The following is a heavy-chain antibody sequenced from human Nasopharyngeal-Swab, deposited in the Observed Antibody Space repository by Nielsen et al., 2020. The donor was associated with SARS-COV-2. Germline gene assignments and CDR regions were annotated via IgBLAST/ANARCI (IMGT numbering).Heavy chain of an antibody. CDR3: ARDTGAFDI. D-gene: IGHD3-10*01. V-gene: IGHV3-21*01. J-gene: IGHJ3*02. CDR1: GFTFGNYN. CDR2: ISSSSSFI. Sequence: GESLKILCEGPGFTFGNYNMNWVRQAPGKGLEWVSSISSSSSFIYYADSVKGRFTISRDNAQRSLSLQMNSLRAEDTGVYFCARDTGAFDIWGQGTMVTVSS.